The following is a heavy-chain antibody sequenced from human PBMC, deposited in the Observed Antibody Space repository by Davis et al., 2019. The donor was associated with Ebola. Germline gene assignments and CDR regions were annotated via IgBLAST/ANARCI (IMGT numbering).Heavy chain of an antibody. Sequence: PSETLSLTCSVSGASITSSGYYWTWIRQHPAKGLEWIGYISYSGNPYYNPSLKNRVVVSLDTSQNQFSLKLSSVTAADTAVYYCARENWDDHFFDHWGQGTLVAVSS. J-gene: IGHJ4*02. CDR1: GASITSSGYY. CDR3: ARENWDDHFFDH. V-gene: IGHV4-31*03. CDR2: ISYSGNP. D-gene: IGHD1-1*01.